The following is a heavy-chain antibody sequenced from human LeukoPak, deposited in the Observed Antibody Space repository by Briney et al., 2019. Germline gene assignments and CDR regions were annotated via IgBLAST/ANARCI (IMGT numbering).Heavy chain of an antibody. V-gene: IGHV4-61*02. CDR1: GGSIITGSYY. D-gene: IGHD6-13*01. J-gene: IGHJ5*02. Sequence: PSETLSLTCTVSGGSIITGSYYWSWIRQPAGKGLEWIGRVYSGGSTHYNPSLKSRVTISIDTSKNQFSLKLSSVTAADTAVYYCARVRIAASWFDPWGQGTLVTVSS. CDR3: ARVRIAASWFDP. CDR2: VYSGGST.